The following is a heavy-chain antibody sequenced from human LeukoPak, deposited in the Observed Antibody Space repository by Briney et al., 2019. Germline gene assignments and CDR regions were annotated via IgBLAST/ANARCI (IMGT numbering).Heavy chain of an antibody. J-gene: IGHJ6*03. CDR3: AKGLVWSGYPRRMDV. Sequence: GGSLRLSCAASGSTFSSYAMHWVRQAPAKGLEWVAFIRYDGSNKYYADSVKGRFTISRDNSKNTLYLQMNSLRAEDTAVYYCAKGLVWSGYPRRMDVWGKGTTVTVSS. D-gene: IGHD3-3*01. CDR2: IRYDGSNK. V-gene: IGHV3-30*02. CDR1: GSTFSSYA.